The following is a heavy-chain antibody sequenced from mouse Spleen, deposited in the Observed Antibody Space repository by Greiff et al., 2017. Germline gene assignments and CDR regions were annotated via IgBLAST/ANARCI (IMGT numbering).Heavy chain of an antibody. CDR1: GFTFSDYY. Sequence: EVKLVESGGGLVKPGGSLKLSCAASGFTFSDYYMYWVRQTPEKRLEWVATISDGGSYTYYPDSVKGRFTISRDNAKNNLYLQMSSLKSEDTAMYYCARDSYFDYWGQGTTLTVSS. J-gene: IGHJ2*01. V-gene: IGHV5-4*02. CDR3: ARDSYFDY. CDR2: ISDGGSYT.